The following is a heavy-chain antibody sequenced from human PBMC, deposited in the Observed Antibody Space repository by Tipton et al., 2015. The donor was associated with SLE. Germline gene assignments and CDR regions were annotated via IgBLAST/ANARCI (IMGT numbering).Heavy chain of an antibody. CDR3: ARGGLGSDLRGSIYLGL. CDR2: IYTSGST. J-gene: IGHJ1*01. V-gene: IGHV4-4*07. Sequence: TLSLTCTVSGGSISSYYWSWIRQPAGKGLEWIGHIYTSGSTNYNPSLKSRVTISVDTSKTHFSLNLSSVTAADTAVYYCARGGLGSDLRGSIYLGLWGQGALVTVSS. D-gene: IGHD7-27*01. CDR1: GGSISSYY.